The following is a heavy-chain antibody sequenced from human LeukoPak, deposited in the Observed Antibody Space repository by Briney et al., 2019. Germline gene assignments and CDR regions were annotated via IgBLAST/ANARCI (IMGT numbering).Heavy chain of an antibody. Sequence: GGSPRLSCAASGFTFSSYTMSWVRQAPGKGLEWVSAISGSGGSTYYADSVKGRFTISRDNSKNTLYLQMNSLRAEDTAVYYCAKSTYDSSGYVDYWGQGTLVTVSS. CDR2: ISGSGGST. V-gene: IGHV3-23*01. J-gene: IGHJ4*02. CDR3: AKSTYDSSGYVDY. D-gene: IGHD3-22*01. CDR1: GFTFSSYT.